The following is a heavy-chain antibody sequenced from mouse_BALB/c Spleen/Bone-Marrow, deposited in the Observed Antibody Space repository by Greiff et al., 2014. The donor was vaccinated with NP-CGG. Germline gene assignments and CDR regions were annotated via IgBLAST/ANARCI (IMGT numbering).Heavy chain of an antibody. CDR1: GYTFTSHW. CDR2: IYPGSGST. V-gene: IGHV1S5*01. Sequence: QVHVKQSGSELVRPGASVRLSCKASGYTFTSHWMHWVKQRPGQGLEWIGNIYPGSGSTNYDEKFKSKATLTVDTPSSTAYMQLSSLTSEDSAVYYCTREGYGNYVFPYWGQGTLVTVSA. CDR3: TREGYGNYVFPY. J-gene: IGHJ3*01. D-gene: IGHD2-1*01.